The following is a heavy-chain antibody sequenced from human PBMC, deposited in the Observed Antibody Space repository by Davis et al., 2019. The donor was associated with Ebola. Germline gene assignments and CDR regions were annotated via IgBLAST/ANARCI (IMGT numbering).Heavy chain of an antibody. CDR3: ARDPARGAFDI. V-gene: IGHV3-7*01. CDR1: GFSFSSYW. Sequence: PGGSLRLSCVASGFSFSSYWMTWVRQAPGKGLECVANINQDGSQRYYVDSVKGRFTISRDNAKKSLYLQMNSLRADDTAIYYCARDPARGAFDIWGQGTMVNVSS. CDR2: INQDGSQR. J-gene: IGHJ3*02.